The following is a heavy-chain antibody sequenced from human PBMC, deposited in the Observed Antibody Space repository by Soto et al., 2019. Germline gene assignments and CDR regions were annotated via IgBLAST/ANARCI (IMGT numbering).Heavy chain of an antibody. Sequence: QVQLVQSGAEVKKPGASVKVSCKASGYTFSSYGITWVRQAPGQGLEWMGWISTYNDNTKYAQKVQGRVTMNTDASTSTAYMELTSLRSDDTAIYYCARDPFHYDSSGYYSVYWGQGTLVTVSS. J-gene: IGHJ4*02. D-gene: IGHD3-22*01. CDR1: GYTFSSYG. V-gene: IGHV1-18*01. CDR2: ISTYNDNT. CDR3: ARDPFHYDSSGYYSVY.